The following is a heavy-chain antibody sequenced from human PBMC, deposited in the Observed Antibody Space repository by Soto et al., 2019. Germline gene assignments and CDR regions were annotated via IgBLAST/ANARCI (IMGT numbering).Heavy chain of an antibody. D-gene: IGHD5-18*01. J-gene: IGHJ4*02. V-gene: IGHV1-46*01. Sequence: ASVKVSCKASGYTFTSYYMHWVRQAPGQGLEWMGIINPSGGSTSYAQKFQGRVTMTRDTSTSTAYMELRSLRSDDTAVYYCARDTAMVRSFDYWGQGTLVTVSS. CDR2: INPSGGST. CDR3: ARDTAMVRSFDY. CDR1: GYTFTSYY.